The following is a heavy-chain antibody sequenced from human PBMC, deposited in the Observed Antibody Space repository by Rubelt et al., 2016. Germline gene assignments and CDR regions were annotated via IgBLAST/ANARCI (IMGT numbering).Heavy chain of an antibody. CDR2: IYYTGVT. Sequence: QLQLQESGPGLVKPSQTLSLTCTVSGGSINRGGYYWTWIRQHPEKRLEWIGHIYYTGVTSYNPSLQSRVSISIATSDNQFSLSLTSVPAADTASYYCVRYRGRSGWSYFDYWGQGILVAVSS. J-gene: IGHJ4*02. D-gene: IGHD6-19*01. CDR3: VRYRGRSGWSYFDY. CDR1: GGSINRGGYY. V-gene: IGHV4-31*03.